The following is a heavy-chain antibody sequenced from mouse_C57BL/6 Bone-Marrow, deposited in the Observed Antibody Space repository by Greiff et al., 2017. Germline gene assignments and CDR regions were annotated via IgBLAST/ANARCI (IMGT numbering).Heavy chain of an antibody. CDR3: AGVYYGYFYVDY. Sequence: QVQLQQPGAELVKPGASVKMSCKASGYTFTSYWITWVKQRPGQGLEWIGNIYPGSGSTNYNEKFKSKATLTVDTSSSTAYMQLSSLTSEDSAVYYGAGVYYGYFYVDYWGQGTTLTVSS. CDR1: GYTFTSYW. CDR2: IYPGSGST. J-gene: IGHJ2*01. V-gene: IGHV1-55*01. D-gene: IGHD2-2*01.